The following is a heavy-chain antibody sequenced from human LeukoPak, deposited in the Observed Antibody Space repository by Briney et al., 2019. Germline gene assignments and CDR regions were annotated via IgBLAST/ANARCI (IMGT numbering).Heavy chain of an antibody. D-gene: IGHD2-21*02. Sequence: GGSLRLSCSPSGFTVSTSFISWVRQAPGKGLEWVSIIYSGGNTYYADSVMGRFTISRDNSKNTVYLQMNSLRAEDTAMYYCAKDKRSGPNCAGGCYFDYWGQGTLVTVSS. V-gene: IGHV3-66*01. J-gene: IGHJ4*02. CDR1: GFTVSTSF. CDR2: IYSGGNT. CDR3: AKDKRSGPNCAGGCYFDY.